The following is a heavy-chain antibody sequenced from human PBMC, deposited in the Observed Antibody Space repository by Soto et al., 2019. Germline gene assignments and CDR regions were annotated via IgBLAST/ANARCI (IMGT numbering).Heavy chain of an antibody. J-gene: IGHJ5*02. Sequence: GSLRLSCAASGFTFSSYSMNWVRQAPGKGLEWVSSISSSSSYIYYADSVKGRFTISRDNAKNSLYLQMNSLRAEDTAVYYCAREWYDFWSGLFDPWGQGTLVTVSS. CDR3: AREWYDFWSGLFDP. CDR2: ISSSSSYI. D-gene: IGHD3-3*01. CDR1: GFTFSSYS. V-gene: IGHV3-21*01.